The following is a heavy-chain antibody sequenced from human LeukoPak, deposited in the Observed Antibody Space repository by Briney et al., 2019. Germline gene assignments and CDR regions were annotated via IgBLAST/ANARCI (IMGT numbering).Heavy chain of an antibody. CDR1: GGSISSYY. J-gene: IGHJ4*02. Sequence: SETLSLTCTVSGGSISSYYWSWIRQPPGKGLEWIGYIYYSGSTKYKPSLKSRVTISVDKSKNQFSLKLSSVTAADTAVYYCARGTGFYDSSGYFDYWGQGTLVTVSS. D-gene: IGHD3-22*01. CDR3: ARGTGFYDSSGYFDY. CDR2: IYYSGST. V-gene: IGHV4-59*08.